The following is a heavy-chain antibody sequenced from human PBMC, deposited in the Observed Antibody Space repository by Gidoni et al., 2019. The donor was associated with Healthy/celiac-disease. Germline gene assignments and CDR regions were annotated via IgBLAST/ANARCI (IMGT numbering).Heavy chain of an antibody. V-gene: IGHV1-46*03. CDR2: INPSGGST. CDR1: GYTFTSYY. J-gene: IGHJ6*03. D-gene: IGHD1-26*01. CDR3: ARDIGVSYYYYYYMDV. Sequence: QVQLVQSGAEVKKPGASVKVSCKASGYTFTSYYMHWVRQAPGQGLEWMGIINPSGGSTSYAQKFQGRVTMTRDTSTSTVYMELSSLRSEDTAVYYCARDIGVSYYYYYYMDVWGKGTTVTVSS.